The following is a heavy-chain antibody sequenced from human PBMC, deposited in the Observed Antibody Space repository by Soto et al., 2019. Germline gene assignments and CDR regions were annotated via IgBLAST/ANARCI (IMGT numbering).Heavy chain of an antibody. J-gene: IGHJ3*02. V-gene: IGHV4-59*01. CDR2: IYYSGST. CDR3: ARVPCQWLGGYAFDI. D-gene: IGHD6-19*01. Sequence: QVQLQESGPGLVKPSETLSLTCTVSGGSINSYYWSWIRQPPGKGLEWIGYIYYSGSTNYNPSLKSRASISVDTSKNQFPLKLSSVTAADTAVYYCARVPCQWLGGYAFDIWGQVTMVTVS. CDR1: GGSINSYY.